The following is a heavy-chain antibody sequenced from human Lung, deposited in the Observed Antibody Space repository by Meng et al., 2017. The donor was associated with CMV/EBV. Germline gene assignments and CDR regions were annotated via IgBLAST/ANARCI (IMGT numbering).Heavy chain of an antibody. CDR3: ARDYDSSGAFDP. CDR1: GYNFTGYY. CDR2: INPNSGGT. D-gene: IGHD3-22*01. Sequence: CKASGYNFTGYYMRWVRQAPGQGLEWMGWINPNSGGTNYAQKFQGRVTMTRDTSISTAYMELSRLRSDDTAVYYCARDYDSSGAFDPWGQGTLVTVSS. V-gene: IGHV1-2*02. J-gene: IGHJ5*02.